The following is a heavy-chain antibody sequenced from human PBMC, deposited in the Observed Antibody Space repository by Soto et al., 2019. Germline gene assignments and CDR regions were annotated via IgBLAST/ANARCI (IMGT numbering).Heavy chain of an antibody. J-gene: IGHJ6*02. CDR1: GYSFTSYW. D-gene: IGHD1-26*01. CDR2: ISSSSSYI. CDR3: ARGIIVGAIRFFYYYYYGMDA. Sequence: PGESLKISCKGSGYSFTSYWISWVRQAPGKGLEWVSSISSSSSYIYYADSVKGRFTISRDNAKNSLYLQMNSLRAEDTAVYYCARGIIVGAIRFFYYYYYGMDAWGQGTTVTVSS. V-gene: IGHV3-21*01.